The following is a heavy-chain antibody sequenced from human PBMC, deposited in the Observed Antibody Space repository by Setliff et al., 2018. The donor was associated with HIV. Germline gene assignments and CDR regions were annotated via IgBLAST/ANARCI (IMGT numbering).Heavy chain of an antibody. D-gene: IGHD6-19*01. V-gene: IGHV4-59*08. CDR3: ARLNQQWLVRDSGSNWFDP. CDR2: IYYSGST. CDR1: GASISSFY. Sequence: PSETLSLICTVSGASISSFYWSWIRQPPGKGLDWIGYIYYSGSTNYNPSLKSRVTMSVDTSKNRFSLKLNSVTAADTAVYYCARLNQQWLVRDSGSNWFDPWGQGILVTVSS. J-gene: IGHJ5*02.